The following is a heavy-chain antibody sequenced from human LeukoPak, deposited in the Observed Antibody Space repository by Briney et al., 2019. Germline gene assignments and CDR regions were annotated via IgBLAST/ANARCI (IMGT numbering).Heavy chain of an antibody. Sequence: PSETLSLTCTVSSGSITNYYWNWFRQPPGKTLEWIGWIYSRGNTNYNPSLRSRVTVSVDTSRNQFSLRLTSVTAADTAVYYCARARYSDGFGWFDYWGQGALVTISS. D-gene: IGHD5-18*01. CDR1: SGSITNYY. V-gene: IGHV4-59*01. J-gene: IGHJ4*02. CDR2: IYSRGNT. CDR3: ARARYSDGFGWFDY.